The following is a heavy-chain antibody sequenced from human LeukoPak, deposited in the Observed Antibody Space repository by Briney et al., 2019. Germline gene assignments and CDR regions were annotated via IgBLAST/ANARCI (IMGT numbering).Heavy chain of an antibody. Sequence: GGSLRLSCAASGFTFSNYAMSWVRQAAGKVLEWVSALSGIGDNTYYADSVKGRFSISRDNSKNTLYLQMNSLRAEDTALYYCARPASRGVGRYFDLWGRGSLVTVSS. CDR3: ARPASRGVGRYFDL. CDR1: GFTFSNYA. J-gene: IGHJ2*01. V-gene: IGHV3-23*01. D-gene: IGHD3-10*01. CDR2: LSGIGDNT.